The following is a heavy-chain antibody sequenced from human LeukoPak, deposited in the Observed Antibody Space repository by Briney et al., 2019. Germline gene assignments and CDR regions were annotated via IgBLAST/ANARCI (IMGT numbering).Heavy chain of an antibody. CDR1: GDSISSSDYY. Sequence: SETLSLTCSVSGDSISSSDYYWGWIRQPPGKGLEWIGSIYHSGSTYYNPSLKSRVIISVDTSKNQISLKLGTVTAADTAMYYCARSGIVGIDKNWFDPWGQGTLVTASS. V-gene: IGHV4-39*07. CDR3: ARSGIVGIDKNWFDP. D-gene: IGHD2-15*01. CDR2: IYHSGST. J-gene: IGHJ5*02.